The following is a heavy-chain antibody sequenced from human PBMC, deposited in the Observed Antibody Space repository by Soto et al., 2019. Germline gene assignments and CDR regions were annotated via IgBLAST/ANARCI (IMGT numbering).Heavy chain of an antibody. D-gene: IGHD7-27*01. J-gene: IGHJ6*03. Sequence: SETLSLTCAVYGGSFSGYYWSWIRQPPGKGLEWIGEINHSGSTNYNPSLKSRVTISVDTSKNQFSLKLSSVTAADTAVYYCARGLGYYYYMDVWGKGTTVTVSS. CDR1: GGSFSGYY. CDR3: ARGLGYYYYMDV. CDR2: INHSGST. V-gene: IGHV4-34*01.